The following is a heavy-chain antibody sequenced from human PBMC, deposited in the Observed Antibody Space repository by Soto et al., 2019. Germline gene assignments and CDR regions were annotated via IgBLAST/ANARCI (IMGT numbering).Heavy chain of an antibody. D-gene: IGHD3-10*01. CDR1: GYSFTDFY. CDR2: INPNTGDT. J-gene: IGHJ4*02. Sequence: QVHLVQSGAEVKKPGASVKVSYKASGYSFTDFYMHWVRQAPGQGLEWLGWINPNTGDTDYAQIFQGRVSLTRDTSTSTAYMEMTRLTSDDTAVYYCAKDPPRGVQLVVGDFWGQGTLVTVSS. CDR3: AKDPPRGVQLVVGDF. V-gene: IGHV1-2*02.